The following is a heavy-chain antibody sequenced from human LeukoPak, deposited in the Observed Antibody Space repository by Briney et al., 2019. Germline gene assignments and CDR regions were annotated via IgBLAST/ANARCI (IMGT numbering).Heavy chain of an antibody. CDR3: ARVDIVATYYFDY. J-gene: IGHJ4*02. CDR1: GYTLTELS. D-gene: IGHD5-12*01. CDR2: FDPEDGET. V-gene: IGHV1-24*01. Sequence: ASVKVSCKVSGYTLTELSMHWVRQAPGKGLEWMGGFDPEDGETIYAQKFQGRVTMTRDTSISTAYMELSRLRSDDTAVYYCARVDIVATYYFDYWGQGTLVTVSS.